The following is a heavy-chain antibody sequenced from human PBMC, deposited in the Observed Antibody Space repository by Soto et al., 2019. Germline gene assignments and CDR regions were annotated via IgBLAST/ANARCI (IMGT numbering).Heavy chain of an antibody. CDR1: GGSLSNYG. V-gene: IGHV1-69*12. CDR3: ARGDATRIVVATYYAMDV. D-gene: IGHD3-22*01. CDR2: IIPVFGTP. Sequence: QVQLVQSGAEVKKPGSSVKVSCKASGGSLSNYGISWVRQAPGQGLEWMGAIIPVFGTPNYAQKFQDRVTITAHESTTTVCREVISLTSKDPAVYYCARGDATRIVVATYYAMDVWGKGTTVTVSS. J-gene: IGHJ6*04.